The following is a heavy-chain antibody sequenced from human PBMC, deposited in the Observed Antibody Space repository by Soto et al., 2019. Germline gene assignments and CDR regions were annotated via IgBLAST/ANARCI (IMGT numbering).Heavy chain of an antibody. CDR3: AHRPGNYDFWSGYESPGYFDY. CDR2: IYWNDDK. J-gene: IGHJ4*02. Sequence: SGPTLVNPTQTLTLTCTFSGFSLSTSGVGVGWIRQPPGKALEWLALIYWNDDKRYSPSLKSRLTTTKDTSKNQVVLTMTNMDPVDTATYYCAHRPGNYDFWSGYESPGYFDYWGQGTLVTVSS. D-gene: IGHD3-3*01. V-gene: IGHV2-5*01. CDR1: GFSLSTSGVG.